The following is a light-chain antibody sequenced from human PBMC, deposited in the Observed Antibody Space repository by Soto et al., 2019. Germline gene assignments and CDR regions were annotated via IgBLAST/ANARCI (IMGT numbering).Light chain of an antibody. J-gene: IGKJ5*01. V-gene: IGKV2-30*01. Sequence: DVVMTQSPLSLPVTLGQPAYISCRSNQSLVYSDGIAYFSWFQQRPGRSPRRLIYKVSNRVSGVLARFSGRGSGTDFALKISRVEDDDVGVYDCMLATHWPITFGQGTRLQIK. CDR2: KVS. CDR1: QSLVYSDGIAY. CDR3: MLATHWPIT.